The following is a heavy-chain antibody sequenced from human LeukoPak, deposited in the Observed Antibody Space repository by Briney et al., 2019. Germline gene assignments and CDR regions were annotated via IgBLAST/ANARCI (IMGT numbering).Heavy chain of an antibody. J-gene: IGHJ5*02. CDR2: LYYSGKT. D-gene: IGHD5-18*01. CDR3: ARDRRGYSYGYGWFDP. CDR1: GGSISSSSYY. V-gene: IGHV4-39*07. Sequence: SETLSLTCTVSGGSISSSSYYWGWIRQPPGKGLGWIGTLYYSGKTYYNPSLKSRVTISIDTSKNQFSLKLSSVTAADTAVYYCARDRRGYSYGYGWFDPWGQGTLVTVSS.